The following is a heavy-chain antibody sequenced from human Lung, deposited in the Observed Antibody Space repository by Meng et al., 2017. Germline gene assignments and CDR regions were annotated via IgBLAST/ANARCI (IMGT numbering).Heavy chain of an antibody. CDR1: GFTFSFYT. CDR3: ARVGDSSDYYFEC. Sequence: EVQLVESGGGLGKPGGSRRLSCAASGFTFSFYTLNWVRQAPGKGPEWVSSITSSSSYIHYADSVKGRFTISRDNAKNSLYLQMNNLRAEDTAVYYCARVGDSSDYYFECWGQGTLVTVSS. J-gene: IGHJ4*02. V-gene: IGHV3-21*01. CDR2: ITSSSSYI. D-gene: IGHD3-22*01.